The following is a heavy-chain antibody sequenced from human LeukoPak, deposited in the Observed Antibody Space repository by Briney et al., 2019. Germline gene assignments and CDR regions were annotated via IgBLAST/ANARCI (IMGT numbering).Heavy chain of an antibody. V-gene: IGHV3-7*01. D-gene: IGHD3-9*01. CDR2: VKQDGSEK. Sequence: GGSLRLSCATFGFTFSDYWISWVRQAPGKGLEWVANVKQDGSEKFYVDSVKGRFTLSRDNAKNSVHLQMNSLRAEDTAGYYCARGPRDLTGYYNVFNWFDPGGQGTLVTVSS. CDR3: ARGPRDLTGYYNVFNWFDP. CDR1: GFTFSDYW. J-gene: IGHJ5*02.